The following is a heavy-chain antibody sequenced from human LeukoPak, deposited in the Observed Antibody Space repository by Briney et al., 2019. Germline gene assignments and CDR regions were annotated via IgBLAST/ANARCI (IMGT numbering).Heavy chain of an antibody. J-gene: IGHJ4*02. CDR2: IIPIFGTA. D-gene: IGHD5-18*01. Sequence: SVTVSCTASGGTFSSYAISWVRQAPGQGLEWMGGIIPIFGTANYAQKFQGRVTITASESTSTAYIELSSLRSEDTAVYYCARSWDTAMVSYFEYWGQGTLVTVSS. CDR3: ARSWDTAMVSYFEY. CDR1: GGTFSSYA. V-gene: IGHV1-69*13.